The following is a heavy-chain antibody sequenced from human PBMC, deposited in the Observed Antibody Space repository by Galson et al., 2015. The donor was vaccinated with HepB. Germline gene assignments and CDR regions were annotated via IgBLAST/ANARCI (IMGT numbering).Heavy chain of an antibody. J-gene: IGHJ4*02. CDR3: AKSKGGRGLLFQYYFDY. Sequence: SLRLSCAASGFTFSSYAMSWVRQAPGKGLEWVSAISGSGGSTYYADSVKGRFTISRDNSKNTLYLQMNSLRAEDTAVYYCAKSKGGRGLLFQYYFDYWGQGTLVTVSS. CDR2: ISGSGGST. CDR1: GFTFSSYA. V-gene: IGHV3-23*01. D-gene: IGHD3-16*01.